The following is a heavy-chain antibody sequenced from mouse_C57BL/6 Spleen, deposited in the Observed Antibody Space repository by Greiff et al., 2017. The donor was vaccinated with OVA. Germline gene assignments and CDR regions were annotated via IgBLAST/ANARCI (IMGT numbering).Heavy chain of an antibody. CDR3: ARGNYDPWYYAIDY. V-gene: IGHV1-82*01. CDR1: GYAFSSSW. J-gene: IGHJ4*01. CDR2: IYPGDGDT. D-gene: IGHD2-4*01. Sequence: VQLQQSGPELVKPGASVKISCKASGYAFSSSWMNWVKQRPGKGLEWIGRIYPGDGDTNYNGKFKGKATLTADKSSSTAYLQHSSLTSEGSAVYFCARGNYDPWYYAIDYWGQGTSVTVSS.